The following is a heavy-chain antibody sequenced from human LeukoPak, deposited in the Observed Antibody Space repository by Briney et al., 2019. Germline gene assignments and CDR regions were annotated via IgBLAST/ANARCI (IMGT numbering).Heavy chain of an antibody. CDR2: IYHSGST. CDR1: GGSISSSNW. CDR3: ARGLHISGYHNYYYYYYMDV. Sequence: KPSETLSLTCTVSGGSISSSNWWSWVRQPPGKGLEWIGEIYHSGSTNYNPSLKSRVTISVDKSKNQFSLKLSSVTAADTAVYYCARGLHISGYHNYYYYYYMDVWGKGTTVTISS. V-gene: IGHV4-4*02. D-gene: IGHD6-13*01. J-gene: IGHJ6*03.